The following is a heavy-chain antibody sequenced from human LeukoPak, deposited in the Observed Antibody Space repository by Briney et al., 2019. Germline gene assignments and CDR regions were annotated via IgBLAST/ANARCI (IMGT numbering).Heavy chain of an antibody. V-gene: IGHV4-59*11. J-gene: IGHJ3*02. Sequence: SETLSLTCAVSTDSISRHYWSWIRQPPGKGLEWIGYISYIGSTNYNPSLKSRVTISIDTSKNQFSLKLRSVTAADTAVYYCARDLIPVTKGFDIWGQGTMVSVSS. CDR1: TDSISRHY. D-gene: IGHD4-17*01. CDR3: ARDLIPVTKGFDI. CDR2: ISYIGST.